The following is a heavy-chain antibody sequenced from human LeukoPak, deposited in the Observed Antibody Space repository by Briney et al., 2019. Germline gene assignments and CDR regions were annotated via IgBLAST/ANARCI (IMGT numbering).Heavy chain of an antibody. J-gene: IGHJ3*02. Sequence: PGGSLRLSCAASGFTFSSYAMHWVRQAPGKGLEYVSAISSNGGSTYYANSVKGRFTISRDNSKNTLYLQMGSLRAEDMAVYYCARAVGIAAAGTNAFDIWGQETMVTVSS. D-gene: IGHD6-13*01. CDR2: ISSNGGST. CDR3: ARAVGIAAAGTNAFDI. V-gene: IGHV3-64*01. CDR1: GFTFSSYA.